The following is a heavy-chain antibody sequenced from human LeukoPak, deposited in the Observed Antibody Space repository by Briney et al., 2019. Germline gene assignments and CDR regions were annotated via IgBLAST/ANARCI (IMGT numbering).Heavy chain of an antibody. CDR3: ASPPGYYYGSGSHSPYPFDY. Sequence: QAGGSLRLSCAASGFTFSSYAMSWVRQAPGKGLEWVSAISGSGGGTYYADSVKGRFTISRDNSKNTLYLQMNSLRAEDTAVYYCASPPGYYYGSGSHSPYPFDYWGQGTLVTVSS. CDR2: ISGSGGGT. D-gene: IGHD3-10*01. CDR1: GFTFSSYA. V-gene: IGHV3-23*01. J-gene: IGHJ4*02.